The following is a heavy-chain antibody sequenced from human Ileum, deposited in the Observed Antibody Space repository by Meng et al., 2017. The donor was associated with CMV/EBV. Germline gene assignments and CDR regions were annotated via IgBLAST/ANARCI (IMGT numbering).Heavy chain of an antibody. V-gene: IGHV4-59*11. CDR3: ARDASLGLDY. J-gene: IGHJ4*02. Sequence: SETLSLTCSVSAGSLNSHHWSWVRQPPGKGLEWIGYIYYNGNTNYIPSLRSRATISLDRSKNQFSLKLSSVTAADTAVYYCARDASLGLDYWSQGTLVTVSS. CDR2: IYYNGNT. CDR1: AGSLNSHH.